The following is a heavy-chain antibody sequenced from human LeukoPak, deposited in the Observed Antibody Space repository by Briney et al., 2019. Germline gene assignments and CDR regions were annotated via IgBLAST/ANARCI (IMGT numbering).Heavy chain of an antibody. Sequence: SETLCLTCTVSGGFISSYYWSWIRQPPGKGLEWIGYIYYSGSTYYNPSLKSRVTISVDTSKKQFSLKLRSVTAADTAVYYCARGPVPADLDVWGQGTTVTVSS. D-gene: IGHD2-2*01. CDR1: GGFISSYY. J-gene: IGHJ6*02. CDR2: IYYSGST. V-gene: IGHV4-59*08. CDR3: ARGPVPADLDV.